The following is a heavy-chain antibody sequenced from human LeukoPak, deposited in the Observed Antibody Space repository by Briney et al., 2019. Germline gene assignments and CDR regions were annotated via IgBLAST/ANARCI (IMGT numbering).Heavy chain of an antibody. CDR3: ARDYGDHNWFDP. V-gene: IGHV1-2*02. CDR2: INPNSGGA. D-gene: IGHD4-17*01. Sequence: ASVKVSCKASGYTFTGYYMHWVRQAPGQGLEWMGWINPNSGGANYAQKFQGRVTMTRDTSISTAYMELSRLRSDDTAVYYCARDYGDHNWFDPWGQGTLVTVSS. J-gene: IGHJ5*02. CDR1: GYTFTGYY.